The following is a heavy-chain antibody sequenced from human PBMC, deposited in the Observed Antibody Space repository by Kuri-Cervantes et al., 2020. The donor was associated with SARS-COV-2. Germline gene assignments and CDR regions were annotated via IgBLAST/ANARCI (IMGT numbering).Heavy chain of an antibody. J-gene: IGHJ6*02. V-gene: IGHV3-30*04. CDR2: ISYDGSSE. CDR3: ARAPDYGDYYYYGMDV. D-gene: IGHD4-17*01. Sequence: GESLKISCAASGFTFSSCAMHWVRLAPGKGLEWVAFISYDGSSEYYADSVRGRFTVSRDNSKNTLYLQMNSLRAEDTAVYYCARAPDYGDYYYYGMDVWGQGTTVTVSS. CDR1: GFTFSSCA.